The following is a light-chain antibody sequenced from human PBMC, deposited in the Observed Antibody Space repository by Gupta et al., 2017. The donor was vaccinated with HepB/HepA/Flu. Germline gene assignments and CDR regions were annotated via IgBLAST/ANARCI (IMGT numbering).Light chain of an antibody. Sequence: DIQMTQSPSTLSASVGDRVIITCRASQSISNWLAWYQQKPGKAPKLLIYKASTLESGVPSRFSGSGSGTEFTLTISSLQPGDFATYHCQQYNSYSMCSFGQGTKLEIK. CDR3: QQYNSYSMCS. V-gene: IGKV1-5*03. J-gene: IGKJ2*04. CDR1: QSISNW. CDR2: KAS.